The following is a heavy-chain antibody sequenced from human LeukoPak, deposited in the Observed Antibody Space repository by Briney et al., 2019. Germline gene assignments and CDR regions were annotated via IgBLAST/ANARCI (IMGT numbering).Heavy chain of an antibody. Sequence: GESLKISCQASGYRFSTYCIGWLRRLPGKGLEWMGIIYPGDSDTRYNPSFEGQVSISADESTSTASLQWSSLRASDTAIYYCARHLEYCPNGLCYRGQVYYYMDVWGKGTTVTVSS. CDR3: ARHLEYCPNGLCYRGQVYYYMDV. CDR2: IYPGDSDT. J-gene: IGHJ6*03. CDR1: GYRFSTYC. V-gene: IGHV5-51*01. D-gene: IGHD2-8*01.